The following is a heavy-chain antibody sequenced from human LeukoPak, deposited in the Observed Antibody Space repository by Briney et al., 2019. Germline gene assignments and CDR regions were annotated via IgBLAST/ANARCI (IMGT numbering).Heavy chain of an antibody. CDR2: IYHSGST. D-gene: IGHD3-3*01. CDR1: GYSISSGYY. J-gene: IGHJ3*02. Sequence: SETLSLTCAVSGYSISSGYYWGWIRQPAGKGLEWIGSIYHSGSTYYNPSLKSRVTISVDTSKNQFSLKLSSVTAADTAVYYCARPYYDFWSGFDAFDIWGQGTMVTVSS. CDR3: ARPYYDFWSGFDAFDI. V-gene: IGHV4-38-2*01.